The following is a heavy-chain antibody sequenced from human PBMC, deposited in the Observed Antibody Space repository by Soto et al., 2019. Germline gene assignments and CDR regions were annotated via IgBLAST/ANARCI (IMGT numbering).Heavy chain of an antibody. V-gene: IGHV4-30-2*01. D-gene: IGHD1-26*01. Sequence: SQTLCVPWGVAEGSISDVGYSCIWIRQPPGKGLEWIGYIYHSGSTYYNPSLKSRVTISIDRSKNQFSLKLSSVTAEDTAVYYCATLPDYWGQGIMATV. CDR1: EGSISDVGYS. J-gene: IGHJ4*02. CDR3: ATLPDY. CDR2: IYHSGST.